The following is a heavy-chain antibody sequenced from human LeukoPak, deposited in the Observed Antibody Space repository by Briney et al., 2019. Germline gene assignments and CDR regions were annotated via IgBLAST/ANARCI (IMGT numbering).Heavy chain of an antibody. Sequence: SQTLSLTCTVSGGSISSGGYYWSWIRQHPGKGLEWIGYIYYSGSTYYNPSLKSRVTISVDTSKNQFSLKLSSVTAADTAVYYCARASGWYNWNPFDYWGQGTLVTVSS. D-gene: IGHD1-20*01. CDR1: GGSISSGGYY. V-gene: IGHV4-31*03. CDR3: ARASGWYNWNPFDY. CDR2: IYYSGST. J-gene: IGHJ4*02.